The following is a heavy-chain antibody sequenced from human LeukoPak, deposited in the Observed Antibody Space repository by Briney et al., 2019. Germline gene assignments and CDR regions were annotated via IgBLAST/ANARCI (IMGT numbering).Heavy chain of an antibody. CDR2: IIPIFGTA. D-gene: IGHD5-18*01. CDR1: GGTFSSYA. Sequence: KVSCKASGGTFSSYAISWVRQAPGQGLEWMGGIIPIFGTANYAQKFQGRVTITADESTSTAYMELSSLRSEDTAVYYCARVGLQLWSAYFDYWGQGTLVTVSS. V-gene: IGHV1-69*01. CDR3: ARVGLQLWSAYFDY. J-gene: IGHJ4*02.